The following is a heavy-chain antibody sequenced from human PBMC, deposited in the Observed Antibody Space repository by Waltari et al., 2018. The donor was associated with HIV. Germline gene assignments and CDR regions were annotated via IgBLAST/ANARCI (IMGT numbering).Heavy chain of an antibody. D-gene: IGHD3-10*01. Sequence: QVQLVQSGAEVKKPGSSVKVSCKASGGTFSSNAISWVRQAPGQGLEWMGGNTPIFGKANYAQKFQGRVTITADESTSTAYMELSSLRSEDTAVYYCARVGAGVTMVRGAPPDYDYYYRMDVWGQGTTVTVSS. V-gene: IGHV1-69*13. CDR3: ARVGAGVTMVRGAPPDYDYYYRMDV. CDR1: GGTFSSNA. CDR2: NTPIFGKA. J-gene: IGHJ6*02.